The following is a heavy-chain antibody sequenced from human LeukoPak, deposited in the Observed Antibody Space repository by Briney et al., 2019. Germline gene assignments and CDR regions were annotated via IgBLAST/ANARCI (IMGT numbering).Heavy chain of an antibody. CDR2: FTTGANYT. CDR3: AKAQGAWYYFDS. D-gene: IGHD6-13*01. CDR1: GFTVSSFA. V-gene: IGHV3-23*03. J-gene: IGHJ4*02. Sequence: GGSLRLSCAASGFTVSSFAMSWVRQAPGKGLEWVSVFTTGANYTYYADSVKGRFTMTRDNSKNTIFLRLNNVRADDTAVYFCAKAQGAWYYFDSWGQGTLVTVSS.